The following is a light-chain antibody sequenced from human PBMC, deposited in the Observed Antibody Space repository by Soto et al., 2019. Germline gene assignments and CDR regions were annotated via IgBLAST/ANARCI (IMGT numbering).Light chain of an antibody. CDR2: SNR. CDR3: QSYDSSLSSVI. V-gene: IGLV1-40*01. CDR1: NSNIGAGYD. J-gene: IGLJ2*01. Sequence: QSALTQPPSVSGAPGQRVTISCTGSNSNIGAGYDVQWYQHLPGTAPKLLIYSNRNRPSGVPDRFSASKSGTSASLAITGLQTEDEAEYYCQSYDSSLSSVIFAGGTKLTVL.